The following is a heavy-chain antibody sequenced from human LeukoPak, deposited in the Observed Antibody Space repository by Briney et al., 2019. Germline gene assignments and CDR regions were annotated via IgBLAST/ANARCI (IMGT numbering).Heavy chain of an antibody. CDR2: IYYSGST. CDR3: VTSLVVPAAIDQ. Sequence: SETLSLTCTVSGGSISSYYWSWIRQPPGKGLEWIGYIYYSGSTNYNPSLKSRVTISVDTSKNQFSLKLSSVTAADTAVYYCVTSLVVPAAIDQWGQGTLVTVSS. V-gene: IGHV4-59*01. J-gene: IGHJ4*02. D-gene: IGHD2-2*02. CDR1: GGSISSYY.